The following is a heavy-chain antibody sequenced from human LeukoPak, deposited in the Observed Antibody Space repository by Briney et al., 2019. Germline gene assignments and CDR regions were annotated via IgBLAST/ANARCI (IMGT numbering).Heavy chain of an antibody. CDR2: IDHSGST. V-gene: IGHV4-38-2*02. CDR3: ANRAAAGTGYFDY. J-gene: IGHJ4*02. CDR1: GYSISSGYY. D-gene: IGHD6-13*01. Sequence: SETLSLTCTVSGYSISSGYYWGWIRQPPGKGLEWIGSIDHSGSTPYNPSLKSRVTMSVDTSKNQFSLKLSSVTAADTAVYYCANRAAAGTGYFDYWGQGTLVTVSS.